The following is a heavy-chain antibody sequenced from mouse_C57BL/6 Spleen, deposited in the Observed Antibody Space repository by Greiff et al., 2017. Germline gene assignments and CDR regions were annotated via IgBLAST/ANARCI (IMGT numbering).Heavy chain of an antibody. J-gene: IGHJ1*03. Sequence: EVKLMESGGGLVKPGGSLQLSCAASGFTFSDYGMHWVRQAPEKGLEWVAYISSGSSTIYYADTVKGRFTISRDNAKNTLFLQMTSLRDENTAMYYCARCAAANYYGSSFDVWGTGTTVTVSS. CDR2: ISSGSSTI. D-gene: IGHD1-1*01. CDR1: GFTFSDYG. V-gene: IGHV5-17*01. CDR3: ARCAAANYYGSSFDV.